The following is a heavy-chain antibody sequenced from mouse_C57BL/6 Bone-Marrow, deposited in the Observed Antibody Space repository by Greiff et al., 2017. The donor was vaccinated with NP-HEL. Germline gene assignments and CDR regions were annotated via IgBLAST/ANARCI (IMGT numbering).Heavy chain of an antibody. D-gene: IGHD2-12*01. V-gene: IGHV7-3*01. J-gene: IGHJ2*01. CDR3: ARSHDGFDY. Sequence: EVMLVESGGGLVQPGGSLSLSCAASGFTFTDYYMSWVRQPPGKALEWLGFIRNKANGYTTEYSASVKGRFTISRDNSQSILYLQMNALRAEDSATYYCARSHDGFDYWGQGTTLTVSS. CDR1: GFTFTDYY. CDR2: IRNKANGYTT.